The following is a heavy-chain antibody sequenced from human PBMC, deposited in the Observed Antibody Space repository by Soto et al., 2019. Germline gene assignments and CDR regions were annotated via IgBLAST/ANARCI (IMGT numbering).Heavy chain of an antibody. CDR2: IRSKAYGGTT. D-gene: IGHD1-1*01. CDR3: TRDLNARGGNYYYGMDG. Sequence: GGSLRLSCTASGFTFGDYAMSWFRQAPGKGLEWVGFIRSKAYGGTTEYAASVKGRFTISRDDSKSIAYLQMNSLKTEDTAVYYCTRDLNARGGNYYYGMDGWGQGTTVTV. J-gene: IGHJ6*02. V-gene: IGHV3-49*03. CDR1: GFTFGDYA.